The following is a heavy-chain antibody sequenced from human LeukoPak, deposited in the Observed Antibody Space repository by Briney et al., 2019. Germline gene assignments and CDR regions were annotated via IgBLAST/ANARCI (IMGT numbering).Heavy chain of an antibody. CDR3: ARAHPGGPADIVVVPAALNFDY. Sequence: SETLSLTCAVYGGSFSGYYWSWIRQPPGKGLEWFGEINHSGSTNYNPSLKSRVTISVDTSKNQFSLKLSSVTAADTAVYYCARAHPGGPADIVVVPAALNFDYWGQGTLVTVSS. CDR2: INHSGST. D-gene: IGHD2-2*01. V-gene: IGHV4-34*01. J-gene: IGHJ4*02. CDR1: GGSFSGYY.